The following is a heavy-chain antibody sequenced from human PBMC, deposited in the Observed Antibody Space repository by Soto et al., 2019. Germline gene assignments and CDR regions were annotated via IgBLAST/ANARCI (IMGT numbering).Heavy chain of an antibody. CDR3: AREARGYMPYY. CDR2: ITYDGSRQ. V-gene: IGHV3-30-3*01. Sequence: QVQLVESGGGVVQPRRSLRLSCAASGFTFTSYAMLWVRQAPGKGLEWVALITYDGSRQYYADSVKGRFTISRDDSKNTMYLQMNTLRVEDTAVYYCAREARGYMPYYWGQGTLVTVSS. J-gene: IGHJ4*02. CDR1: GFTFTSYA. D-gene: IGHD5-18*01.